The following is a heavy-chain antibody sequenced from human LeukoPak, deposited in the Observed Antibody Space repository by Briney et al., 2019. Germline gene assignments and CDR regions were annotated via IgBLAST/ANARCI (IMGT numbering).Heavy chain of an antibody. Sequence: SETLSLTCIVSGGSFTASSYYWGWVRQPPGKGLEWIGSIYYSGSTFYNPSLKSRLTISIDRTKPQFSLKLSSVTAADTAVYYCAGSVGGYYFDYWGQGTLVTVSS. J-gene: IGHJ4*02. CDR3: AGSVGGYYFDY. V-gene: IGHV4-39*01. CDR1: GGSFTASSYY. CDR2: IYYSGST. D-gene: IGHD2-15*01.